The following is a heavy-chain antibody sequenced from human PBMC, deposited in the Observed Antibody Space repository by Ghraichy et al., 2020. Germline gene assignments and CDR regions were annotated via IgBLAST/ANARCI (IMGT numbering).Heavy chain of an antibody. CDR3: AKIDTILQQLASYYYYYGMDV. D-gene: IGHD6-13*01. V-gene: IGHV3-23*01. J-gene: IGHJ6*02. CDR1: GFTFSSYA. Sequence: GESLNISCAASGFTFSSYAMSWVLQAPGKGLEWVSAISGSGGSTYYADSVKGRFTISRDNFKNTLYLQINSLRAEDTAVYYCAKIDTILQQLASYYYYYGMDVWGQGTTVTVSS. CDR2: ISGSGGST.